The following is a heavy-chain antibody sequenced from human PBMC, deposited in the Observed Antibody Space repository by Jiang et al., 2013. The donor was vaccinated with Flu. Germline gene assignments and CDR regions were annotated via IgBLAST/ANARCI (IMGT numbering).Heavy chain of an antibody. J-gene: IGHJ6*02. CDR3: ARVERRGWYGNHHYGMDV. D-gene: IGHD6-19*01. CDR2: ISSSGSII. Sequence: QLLESGGGLVQPGGSLRLSCAASGFTFSSYEMNWVRQAPGKGLEWVSYISSSGSIIHYADSVKGRFTISRDSAKNSLYLQMNSLRVEDTAVYYCARVERRGWYGNHHYGMDVWGQGTTVTVSS. V-gene: IGHV3-48*03. CDR1: GFTFSSYE.